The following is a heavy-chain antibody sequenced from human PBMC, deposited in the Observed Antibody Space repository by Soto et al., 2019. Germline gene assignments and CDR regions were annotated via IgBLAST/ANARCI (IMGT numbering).Heavy chain of an antibody. CDR1: GFTLSAYW. CDR3: ARDVSTGSSCLYLAAFDI. Sequence: EVQLEESGGDLVQPGGSLRLSCAASGFTLSAYWMTWVRQAPGKGLEWVANINRDGSKKSYLDSVRGRFTISRDNVRNSLYLQMDSLRADDRALYSCARDVSTGSSCLYLAAFDIWGQGTMVTVSS. CDR2: INRDGSKK. J-gene: IGHJ3*02. V-gene: IGHV3-7*05. D-gene: IGHD6-13*01.